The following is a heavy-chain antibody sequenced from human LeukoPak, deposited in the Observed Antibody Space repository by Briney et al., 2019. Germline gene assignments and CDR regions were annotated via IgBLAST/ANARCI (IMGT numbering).Heavy chain of an antibody. Sequence: GGSLRLSCVASGFTFSSYWMSWVRQAPGKGLEWVANIKQDGSEKYYVDSVKGRFTISRDNAKNSLSVQMNSVRAEDTAVYYCARDNAVTLDYWGQGTLVTVSS. D-gene: IGHD6-19*01. CDR1: GFTFSSYW. CDR2: IKQDGSEK. CDR3: ARDNAVTLDY. J-gene: IGHJ4*02. V-gene: IGHV3-7*01.